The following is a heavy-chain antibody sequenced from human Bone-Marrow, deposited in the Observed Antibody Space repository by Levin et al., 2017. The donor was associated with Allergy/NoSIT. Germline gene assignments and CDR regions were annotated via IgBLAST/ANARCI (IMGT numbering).Heavy chain of an antibody. CDR1: GGSISSGDSY. CDR2: IYDSETT. V-gene: IGHV4-31*03. CDR3: ATDRGLCSSTSCYLGRFDP. J-gene: IGHJ5*02. Sequence: SQTLSLTCSVSGGSISSGDSYWSWIRQHPGKGLEWIGYIYDSETTYYNPSLKSRVTISIDTSKNQFSLKLSSVTAADTAVYYCATDRGLCSSTSCYLGRFDPWGQGTLVTVSS. D-gene: IGHD2-2*01.